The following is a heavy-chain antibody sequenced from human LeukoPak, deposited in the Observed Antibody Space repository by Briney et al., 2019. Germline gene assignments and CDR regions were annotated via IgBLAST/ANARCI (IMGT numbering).Heavy chain of an antibody. Sequence: ASVKVSCKASGYTFTNYDVNWVRQATGQGLEWMGWMNPNSGYTGHAQKFQGRVTMTRNTSISTAYMELSSLRSEGTAVYYCARGPAASHRNWFDPWAREPWSPSPQ. CDR2: MNPNSGYT. CDR1: GYTFTNYD. J-gene: IGHJ5*02. CDR3: ARGPAASHRNWFDP. D-gene: IGHD2-15*01. V-gene: IGHV1-8*01.